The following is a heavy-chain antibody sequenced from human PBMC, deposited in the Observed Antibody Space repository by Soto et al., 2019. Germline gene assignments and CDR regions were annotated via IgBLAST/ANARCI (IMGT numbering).Heavy chain of an antibody. Sequence: GGSLRLSCAASGFSFSSYAMSWVRQAPGKGLEWVSVIGARSGSTYYADSVKGRFTISRDNSKNTLYLQMNSLRAEDTAVYYCAKVEIWLQVNYYYGMDVWGQGTTVTVSS. J-gene: IGHJ6*02. CDR3: AKVEIWLQVNYYYGMDV. D-gene: IGHD5-12*01. V-gene: IGHV3-23*01. CDR2: IGARSGST. CDR1: GFSFSSYA.